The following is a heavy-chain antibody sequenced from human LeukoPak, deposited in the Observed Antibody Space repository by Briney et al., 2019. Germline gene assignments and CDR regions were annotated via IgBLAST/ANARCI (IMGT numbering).Heavy chain of an antibody. D-gene: IGHD3-9*01. Sequence: ASVKVSCKASGYTFTSYYMHWVRQAPGQGLEWMGIINPSAGSTSYAQKFQGRVTMTRDTSTSTVYMELSSLRSEDTAVYYCARDLFFYDILTGYPNNWFDPWGQGTLVTVSS. CDR3: ARDLFFYDILTGYPNNWFDP. V-gene: IGHV1-46*01. J-gene: IGHJ5*02. CDR1: GYTFTSYY. CDR2: INPSAGST.